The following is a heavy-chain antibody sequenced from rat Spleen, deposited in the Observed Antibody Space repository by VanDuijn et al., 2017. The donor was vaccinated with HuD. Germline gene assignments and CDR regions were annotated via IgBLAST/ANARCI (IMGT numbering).Heavy chain of an antibody. V-gene: IGHV5-25*01. CDR3: ARYAFNNYGVMDA. CDR2: ISTGGGNT. D-gene: IGHD1-10*01. Sequence: EVQLVESGGGLVQPGRSMKLSCAASGFTFSNYYMAWVRQAPTKGLEWVASISTGGGNTYYRDSVKGRFTISRDNAKSTLYLQMDSLRFEDTATYYWARYAFNNYGVMDAWGQGASVTVSS. CDR1: GFTFSNYY. J-gene: IGHJ4*01.